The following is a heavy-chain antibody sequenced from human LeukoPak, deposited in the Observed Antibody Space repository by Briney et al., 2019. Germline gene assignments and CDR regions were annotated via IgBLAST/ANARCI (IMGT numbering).Heavy chain of an antibody. D-gene: IGHD2-8*01. Sequence: GGSLRLSCVASGFTFSSYGMHWVRQAPGKGLEWVAVISSDGKTEIYADSVRGRFTISRDDAKNSLYLQMNSLRAEDTAVYFCMRDAPGSNTGDYWGQGTLVTVSS. CDR3: MRDAPGSNTGDY. CDR1: GFTFSSYG. J-gene: IGHJ4*02. CDR2: ISSDGKTE. V-gene: IGHV3-30*03.